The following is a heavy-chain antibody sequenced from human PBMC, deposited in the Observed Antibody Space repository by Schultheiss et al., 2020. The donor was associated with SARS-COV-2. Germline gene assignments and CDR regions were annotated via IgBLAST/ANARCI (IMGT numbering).Heavy chain of an antibody. CDR1: GFTFSSYS. CDR3: ARQITIILHYYDSSGYYHYFDY. J-gene: IGHJ4*02. CDR2: ISSSSSYI. V-gene: IGHV3-21*01. D-gene: IGHD3-22*01. Sequence: GGSLRLSCAASGFTFSSYSMNWVRQAPGKGLEWVSSISSSSSYIYYADSVKGRFTISRDNAKNSLYLQMNSLRAEDTAVYYCARQITIILHYYDSSGYYHYFDYWGQGTLVTVSS.